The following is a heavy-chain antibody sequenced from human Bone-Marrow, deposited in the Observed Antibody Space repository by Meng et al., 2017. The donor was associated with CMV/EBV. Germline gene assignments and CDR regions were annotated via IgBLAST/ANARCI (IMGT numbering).Heavy chain of an antibody. CDR1: GYSLSNSF. CDR2: IIPILGIA. J-gene: IGHJ5*02. CDR3: ARDLTKMDIVVVPAAASTYNWFDP. D-gene: IGHD2-2*03. V-gene: IGHV1-69*10. Sequence: SVKVSCKASGYSLSNSFVHWVRQAPGQGLEWMGGIIPILGIANYAQKFQGRVTITADKSTSTAYMELSSLRSEDTAVYYCARDLTKMDIVVVPAAASTYNWFDPWGQGPLVTVSS.